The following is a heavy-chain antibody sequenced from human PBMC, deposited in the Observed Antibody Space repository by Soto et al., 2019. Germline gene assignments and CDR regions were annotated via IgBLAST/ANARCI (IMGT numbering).Heavy chain of an antibody. V-gene: IGHV3-33*01. CDR2: IWYDGSNK. D-gene: IGHD3-3*01. J-gene: IGHJ6*02. CDR1: GFTFSSYG. CDR3: ARVSDPAFFDYYDGMYV. Sequence: GGYLRISCAASGFTFSSYGMHWVRQAPGKGLEWVAVIWYDGSNKYYADSVKGRFTISRDNSKNTLYLQMNSLRAEDTAVYYCARVSDPAFFDYYDGMYVWSQRTTVTGSS.